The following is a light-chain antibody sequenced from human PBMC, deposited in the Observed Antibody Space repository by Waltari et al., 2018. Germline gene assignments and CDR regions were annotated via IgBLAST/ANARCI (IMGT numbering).Light chain of an antibody. V-gene: IGKV1-39*01. Sequence: IQMTQSPSSLSASVGDRVTISCRASQNIGNYLNWYQHKPGKAPNLLIVAASSLQSGVPSRFSGSGSGTDFTLTISSLQPEDFATYYCQQGNSVPFTFGQGTRLEI. CDR2: AAS. CDR3: QQGNSVPFT. CDR1: QNIGNY. J-gene: IGKJ5*01.